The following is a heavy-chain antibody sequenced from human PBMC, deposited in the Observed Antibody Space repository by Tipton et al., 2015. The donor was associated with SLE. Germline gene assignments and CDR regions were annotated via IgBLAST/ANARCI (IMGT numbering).Heavy chain of an antibody. CDR1: GGSFSGYY. Sequence: TLSLTCAVYGGSFSGYYWSWIRQPPGKGLEWIGEINHDGSTNYNPSLKSRVTISVDTSKNQFSLKLSSVTAADTAVYYCARAHYDFWSGYYTGNWFDPWGQGTLVTVSS. CDR2: INHDGST. CDR3: ARAHYDFWSGYYTGNWFDP. J-gene: IGHJ5*02. V-gene: IGHV4-34*01. D-gene: IGHD3-3*01.